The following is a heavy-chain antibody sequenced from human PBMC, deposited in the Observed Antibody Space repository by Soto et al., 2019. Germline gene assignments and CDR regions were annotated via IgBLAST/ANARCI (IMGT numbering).Heavy chain of an antibody. CDR2: ISAYNGNT. V-gene: IGHV1-18*01. J-gene: IGHJ6*03. Sequence: GASVKVSCKASGYTFTSYGISWVRQAPGQGLEWMGWISAYNGNTNYAQKLQGRVTMTTDTSTSTAYMELRSLRSDDTAVYYCARVSWDFWSGYSTYYYYYMDVWGKGTTVTVSS. D-gene: IGHD3-3*01. CDR3: ARVSWDFWSGYSTYYYYYMDV. CDR1: GYTFTSYG.